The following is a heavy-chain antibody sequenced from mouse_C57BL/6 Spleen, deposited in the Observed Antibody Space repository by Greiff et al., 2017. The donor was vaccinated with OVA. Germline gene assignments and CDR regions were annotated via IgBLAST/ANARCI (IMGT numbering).Heavy chain of an antibody. D-gene: IGHD1-1*01. V-gene: IGHV1-69*01. J-gene: IGHJ1*03. CDR2: IDPSDSYT. Sequence: QVQLQQPGAELVMPGASVKLSCKASGYTFTSYWMHWVKQRPGQGLEWIGEIDPSDSYTNYNQKFKGKSTLTVDKSSSTAYMQLSSLTSEDSAVYYCARRYYGSSYGYFDVCGTGTTVTVSS. CDR1: GYTFTSYW. CDR3: ARRYYGSSYGYFDV.